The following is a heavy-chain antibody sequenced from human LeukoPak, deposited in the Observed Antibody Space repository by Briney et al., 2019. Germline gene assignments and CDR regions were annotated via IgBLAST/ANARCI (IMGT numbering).Heavy chain of an antibody. CDR2: TTGSGRTI. Sequence: PGGSLRLSCAASGFTFSDYYMRWLRQAPGKGLEGVSYTTGSGRTIYYADSVKGRFTISRDNAKNSLYLQMNSLRAEDTAVYYCARDPARYGSGSYYKGAFDIWGQGTMVTVSS. J-gene: IGHJ3*02. CDR1: GFTFSDYY. D-gene: IGHD3-10*01. V-gene: IGHV3-11*01. CDR3: ARDPARYGSGSYYKGAFDI.